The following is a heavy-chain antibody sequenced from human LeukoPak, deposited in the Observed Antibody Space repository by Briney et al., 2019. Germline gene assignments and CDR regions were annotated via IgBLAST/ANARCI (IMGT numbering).Heavy chain of an antibody. J-gene: IGHJ4*02. CDR1: GYTFTSYA. D-gene: IGHD6-19*01. CDR3: ARDGSSGWYDY. Sequence: ASVKVSCKASGYTFTSYAMHWVRQAPGQRLEWMGWINAGNGNTKYSQKFQGRVTITRDTSASTAYMELRSLRSDDTAVYYCARDGSSGWYDYWGQGTLVTVSS. V-gene: IGHV1-3*01. CDR2: INAGNGNT.